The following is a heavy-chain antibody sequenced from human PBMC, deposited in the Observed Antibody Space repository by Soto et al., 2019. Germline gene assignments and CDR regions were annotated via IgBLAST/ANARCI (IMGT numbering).Heavy chain of an antibody. J-gene: IGHJ3*02. D-gene: IGHD4-17*01. CDR3: ARASGDDYGDYVDAFDI. CDR1: GGTFSSYA. V-gene: IGHV1-69*13. CDR2: IIPIFGTA. Sequence: SVKVSCKASGGTFSSYAISWVRQAPGQGLEWMGGIIPIFGTANYAQKFQGRVTITADESTSTAYMELSSLRSEDTAVYYCARASGDDYGDYVDAFDIWGQGTMVTVSS.